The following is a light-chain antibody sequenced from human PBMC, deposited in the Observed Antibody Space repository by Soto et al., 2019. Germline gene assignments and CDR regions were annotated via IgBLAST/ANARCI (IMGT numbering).Light chain of an antibody. V-gene: IGKV1-39*01. Sequence: DIQMTQSPSTLSAFVGDRVTITCRASQSVNSWLAWYQQRPGKAPKLLIYAASSLQSGVPSRFSGSGSGTDFTLTISSLQPEDFATYYCQQSYSTPPLTFGGGTKVDIK. CDR2: AAS. CDR3: QQSYSTPPLT. CDR1: QSVNSW. J-gene: IGKJ4*01.